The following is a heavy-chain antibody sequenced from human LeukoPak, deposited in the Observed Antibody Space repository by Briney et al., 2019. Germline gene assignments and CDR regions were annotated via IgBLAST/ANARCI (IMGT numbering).Heavy chain of an antibody. D-gene: IGHD3-10*01. J-gene: IGHJ5*01. CDR3: AKEGSSGSYYDS. CDR2: ISGSGGST. Sequence: GGSLRLSCAASGFTFSNYAMRWVRQAPGKGLEWVSGISGSGGSTYYADSVKSRFTISRDNSKNTLYVQMNSLRAEDTAVYYCAKEGSSGSYYDSWGQGTLVTVSS. V-gene: IGHV3-23*01. CDR1: GFTFSNYA.